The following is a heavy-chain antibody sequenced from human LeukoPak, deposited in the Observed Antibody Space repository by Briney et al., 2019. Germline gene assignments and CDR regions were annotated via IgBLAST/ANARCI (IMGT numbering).Heavy chain of an antibody. Sequence: GGSLRLSCAASGFTLRTYWMSWVRQAPGKGLEWVANIKQDGNEKYYVDSVKGRFAISRDNAKNSLFLQMNSLRDEDTAVYYCARGGKSGAFDICGQGTLLTVSS. CDR1: GFTLRTYW. CDR2: IKQDGNEK. CDR3: ARGGKSGAFDI. J-gene: IGHJ3*02. D-gene: IGHD3-10*01. V-gene: IGHV3-7*01.